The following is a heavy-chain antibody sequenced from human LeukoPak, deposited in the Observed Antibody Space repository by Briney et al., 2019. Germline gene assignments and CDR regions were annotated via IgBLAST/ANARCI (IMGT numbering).Heavy chain of an antibody. CDR1: GFTFSNYA. Sequence: PGGSLRLSCAASGFTFSNYAMDWVRQAPGKGLEWVSAISGTSGRTYYADSVKGRFTISRDNSKNTLYLQMNGLRAEDTAVYCCATLDTAEGYWGQGTLVTVSS. D-gene: IGHD5-18*01. V-gene: IGHV3-23*01. J-gene: IGHJ4*02. CDR3: ATLDTAEGY. CDR2: ISGTSGRT.